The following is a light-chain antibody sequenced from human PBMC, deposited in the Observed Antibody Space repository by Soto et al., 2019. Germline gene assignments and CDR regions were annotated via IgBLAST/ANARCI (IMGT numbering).Light chain of an antibody. CDR3: QQYNNWRLIT. CDR1: QSVSSN. V-gene: IGKV3-15*01. Sequence: EIVMTQSPATLSVSPGERATLSCRASQSVSSNLAWYQQKPRQAPRLLIYGGSTWASSIPARFSRSVSGTEFTLTSSSLQSGDFAVYYCQQYNNWRLITFGQGTRLVIK. CDR2: GGS. J-gene: IGKJ5*01.